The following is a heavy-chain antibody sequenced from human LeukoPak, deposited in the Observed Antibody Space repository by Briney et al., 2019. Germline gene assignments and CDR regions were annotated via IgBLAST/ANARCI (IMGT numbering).Heavy chain of an antibody. J-gene: IGHJ4*02. Sequence: GESLKISCKGSGYSFAGYWIGWVRQMPGTGLEWMGIIYPGDSNTRYSPSFQGQVTISADKSISTAYLQWTSLKASDSAMYYCARLRTYGDYALDYWGQGTLVTVSS. D-gene: IGHD4-17*01. CDR2: IYPGDSNT. CDR3: ARLRTYGDYALDY. V-gene: IGHV5-51*01. CDR1: GYSFAGYW.